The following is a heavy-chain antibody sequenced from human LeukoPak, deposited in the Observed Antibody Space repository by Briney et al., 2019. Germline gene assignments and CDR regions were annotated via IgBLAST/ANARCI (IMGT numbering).Heavy chain of an antibody. CDR3: ARLDRSGYEMGGTWFDP. Sequence: SETLSLTCIVSGGSISPYYWSWLRQPPGKGLEWIGYIYYTGSTNSNPSLKSRVTVSLDTSKNQFSLKLTSMTAADTAVYYCARLDRSGYEMGGTWFDPWGQGTLVTVSS. J-gene: IGHJ5*02. CDR2: IYYTGST. V-gene: IGHV4-59*08. CDR1: GGSISPYY. D-gene: IGHD3-22*01.